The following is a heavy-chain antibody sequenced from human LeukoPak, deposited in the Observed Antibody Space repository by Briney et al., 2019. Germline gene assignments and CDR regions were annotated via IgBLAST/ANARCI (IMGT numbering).Heavy chain of an antibody. V-gene: IGHV4-59*01. CDR1: GGSISSYY. Sequence: SETLSLTCTVSGGSISSYYWSWIRQPPGKGLEWIGYIYHSGSTNYNPSLKSRVTISVDTSKNQFSLKLSSVTAADTAVYYCARVFGYSSGWYRGNAFDIWGQGTMVTVSS. D-gene: IGHD6-19*01. CDR2: IYHSGST. CDR3: ARVFGYSSGWYRGNAFDI. J-gene: IGHJ3*02.